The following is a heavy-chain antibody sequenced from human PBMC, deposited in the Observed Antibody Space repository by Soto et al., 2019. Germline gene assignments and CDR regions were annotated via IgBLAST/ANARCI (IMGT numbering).Heavy chain of an antibody. CDR2: ISSNSSYI. J-gene: IGHJ4*02. CDR1: GFTFSSYS. Sequence: PGGSLRLSCAASGFTFSSYSMNWVRQAPGKGLEWVSSISSNSSYIYYADSVKGRFTISRDNSKNSLYLQMNSLRAEDTAVYYCARDQRGYSYGLIGYYFDYWGQGTRVTVSS. CDR3: ARDQRGYSYGLIGYYFDY. D-gene: IGHD5-18*01. V-gene: IGHV3-21*01.